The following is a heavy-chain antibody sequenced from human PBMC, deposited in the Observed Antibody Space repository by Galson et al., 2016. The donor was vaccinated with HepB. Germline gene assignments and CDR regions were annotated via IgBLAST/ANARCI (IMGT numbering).Heavy chain of an antibody. CDR1: GYTFITYG. CDR3: ARGDPLAEVTTVDV. CDR2: ISGYSGNT. Sequence: SVKVSCKASGYTFITYGISWVRQAPGQGLQWMGWISGYSGNTKYAQKFQGRVTLTTDTSTSTAYMELRSLKSDDTAVYYCARGDPLAEVTTVDVWGQGSPGHRLL. J-gene: IGHJ6*02. D-gene: IGHD2/OR15-2a*01. V-gene: IGHV1-18*01.